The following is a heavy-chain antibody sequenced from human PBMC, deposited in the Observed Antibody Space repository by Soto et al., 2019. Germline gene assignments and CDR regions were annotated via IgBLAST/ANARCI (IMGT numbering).Heavy chain of an antibody. D-gene: IGHD6-13*01. CDR3: AGSPLEGAAAAALSY. CDR2: INPSGGST. V-gene: IGHV1-46*01. Sequence: ASVKVSCKASGCTFTSYYMHWVRQAPGQGLEWMGIINPSGGSTSYAQKFQGRVTMTRDTSTSTVYMELSSLRSEDTAVYYCAGSPLEGAAAAALSYWGQGTLVTVSS. J-gene: IGHJ4*02. CDR1: GCTFTSYY.